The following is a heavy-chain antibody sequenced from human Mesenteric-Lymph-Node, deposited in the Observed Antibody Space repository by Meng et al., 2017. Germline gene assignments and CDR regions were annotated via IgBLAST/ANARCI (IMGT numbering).Heavy chain of an antibody. V-gene: IGHV5-51*01. CDR2: IHFGDSET. Sequence: GESLKISCESSGDIFGTYWIGWVRQMPGKGLEWMGIIHFGDSETRYSPSFQGQVTISDDKSTSTAYLQWSSLKASDTAIYYCARSYYYSSGNYPNYYYGMDVWGQGTTVTVSS. J-gene: IGHJ6*02. D-gene: IGHD3-10*01. CDR1: GDIFGTYW. CDR3: ARSYYYSSGNYPNYYYGMDV.